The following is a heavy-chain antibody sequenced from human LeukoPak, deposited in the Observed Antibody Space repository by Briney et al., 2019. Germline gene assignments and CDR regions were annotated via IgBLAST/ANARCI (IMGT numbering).Heavy chain of an antibody. J-gene: IGHJ4*02. CDR2: ISSSSSCI. Sequence: GGSLRLSCAASGFTFSSYSMNWVRQAPGKGLEWVSSISSSSSCIYYADSVKGRFTISRDNAKNSLYLQMNSLRAEDTAVYYCAICGGDCYSWYFDYWGQGTLVTVSS. D-gene: IGHD2-21*02. V-gene: IGHV3-21*01. CDR1: GFTFSSYS. CDR3: AICGGDCYSWYFDY.